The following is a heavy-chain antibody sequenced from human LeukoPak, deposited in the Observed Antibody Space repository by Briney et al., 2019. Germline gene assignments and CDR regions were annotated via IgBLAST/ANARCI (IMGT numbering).Heavy chain of an antibody. CDR2: IKSDGKT. D-gene: IGHD3-22*01. V-gene: IGHV3-74*01. CDR3: ARAPSEIGGYYPEYFRH. J-gene: IGHJ1*01. CDR1: GFSFSSYW. Sequence: GWSLTLSCAASGFSFSSYWMHWVRQPAGKGLVWVSRIKSDGKTNYADSVKGRFTISRDNAKNTVSLQMNSLRAEDTGVYYCARAPSEIGGYYPEYFRHWGQGTLVTVSS.